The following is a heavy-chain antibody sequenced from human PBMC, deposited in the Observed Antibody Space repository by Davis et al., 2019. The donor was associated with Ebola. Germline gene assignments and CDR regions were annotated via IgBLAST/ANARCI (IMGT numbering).Heavy chain of an antibody. J-gene: IGHJ6*04. Sequence: GGSLRLSCAASGFTFSSYGLHWVRQPPGKGLEWVAVIWYDGRNKYYADSVKGRFTISRDNSKNTLYLQMNSLRAEDTAVYYCAKSGLSFGVVKYHYGMDVWGKGTTVTVSS. CDR1: GFTFSSYG. D-gene: IGHD3-3*01. V-gene: IGHV3-33*06. CDR2: IWYDGRNK. CDR3: AKSGLSFGVVKYHYGMDV.